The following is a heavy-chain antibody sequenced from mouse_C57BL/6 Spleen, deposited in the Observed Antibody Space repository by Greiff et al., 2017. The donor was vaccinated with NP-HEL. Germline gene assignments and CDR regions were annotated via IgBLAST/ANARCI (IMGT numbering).Heavy chain of an antibody. V-gene: IGHV5-4*01. J-gene: IGHJ3*01. Sequence: EVQLVESGGGLVKPGGSLKLSCAASGFTFSSYAMSWVRQTPEKRLEWVATISDGGSYTYYPDNVKGRFTISRDNAKNNLYLQMSHLKSEDTAMYYCARCYSNYGGFAYWGQGTLVTVSA. CDR2: ISDGGSYT. D-gene: IGHD2-5*01. CDR3: ARCYSNYGGFAY. CDR1: GFTFSSYA.